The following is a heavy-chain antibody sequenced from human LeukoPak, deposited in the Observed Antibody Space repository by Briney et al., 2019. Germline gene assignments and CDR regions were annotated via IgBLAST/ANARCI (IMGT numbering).Heavy chain of an antibody. CDR1: GFTFSSYA. V-gene: IGHV3-23*01. Sequence: GGSLRLSCAASGFTFSSYAMSWVRQAPGKGLEWVSAISGSGGSTYYADSVKGRFTISRDNSKNTLYLQMNSLRAEDTAVYYCARGPAAWYYFDYWGQGTLVTVSS. CDR2: ISGSGGST. J-gene: IGHJ4*02. D-gene: IGHD6-13*01. CDR3: ARGPAAWYYFDY.